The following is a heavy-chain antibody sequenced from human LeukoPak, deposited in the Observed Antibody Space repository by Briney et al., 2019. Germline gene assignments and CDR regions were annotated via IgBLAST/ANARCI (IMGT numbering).Heavy chain of an antibody. J-gene: IGHJ4*02. CDR2: MNPNSGNT. Sequence: GASVKVSCKASGYTFTSYDINWVRQATGQGLEWMGWMNPNSGNTGYAQKFQGRVTITRNTSISTAYMELSSLRSEDTAVYYCARGLKGLSRRDGYRPDFDYWGQGTLVTVPS. CDR3: ARGLKGLSRRDGYRPDFDY. V-gene: IGHV1-8*03. D-gene: IGHD5-24*01. CDR1: GYTFTSYD.